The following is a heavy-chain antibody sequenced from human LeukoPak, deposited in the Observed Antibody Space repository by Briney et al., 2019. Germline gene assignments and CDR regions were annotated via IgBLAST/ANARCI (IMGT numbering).Heavy chain of an antibody. D-gene: IGHD6-6*01. CDR1: GGSISSYY. CDR2: IYYSGST. J-gene: IGHJ4*02. V-gene: IGHV4-59*01. Sequence: SETLSLTCTVSGGSISSYYWSWIRQPPGKGLEWIGYIYYSGSTNYNPSLKCRVTISVDSSKNQFSLKLSSVTAADTAVYYCARVPYSSSSPAFDYWGQGTLVTVSS. CDR3: ARVPYSSSSPAFDY.